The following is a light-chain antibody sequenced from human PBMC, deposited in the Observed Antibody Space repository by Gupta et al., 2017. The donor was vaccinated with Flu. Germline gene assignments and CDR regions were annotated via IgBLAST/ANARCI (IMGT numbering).Light chain of an antibody. J-gene: IGKJ4*01. CDR1: QSLSSN. CDR3: QQYNNWL. Sequence: EVVLTPSPATLSVPPGESATLSCRARQSLSSNLAWYQPKPGQAPRLLICGAATRATGIAGRCSGSGSRAEFTLTSSSRQSEDFGVYCYQQYNNWLFGGRTKVEIK. CDR2: GAA. V-gene: IGKV3-15*01.